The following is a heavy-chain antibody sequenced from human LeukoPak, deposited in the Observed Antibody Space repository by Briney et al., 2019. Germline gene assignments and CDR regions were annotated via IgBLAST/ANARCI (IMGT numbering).Heavy chain of an antibody. V-gene: IGHV3-30-3*01. CDR1: GFTFSSFA. D-gene: IGHD6-13*01. J-gene: IGHJ4*02. CDR2: ISYDGNNK. CDR3: ARGGISWYYFDY. Sequence: GGSLRLSCAASGFTFSSFAMHWVRQAPGKGLEWVAVISYDGNNKNYANSVKGRFTISGDNSKNTLYMQMNSLRAEDTAVYFCARGGISWYYFDYWGQGTLVTVSS.